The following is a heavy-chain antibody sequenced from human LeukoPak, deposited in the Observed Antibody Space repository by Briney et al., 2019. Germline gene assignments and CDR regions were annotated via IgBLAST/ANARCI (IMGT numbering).Heavy chain of an antibody. CDR2: IYYSGST. CDR1: GSSISSSSYY. D-gene: IGHD5-18*01. Sequence: SETLSLTCTVSGSSISSSSYYWGWIRQPPGKGLEWIGSIYYSGSTYYNPSPKSRVTISVDMSKNQFSLKLSSVTAANTAVYYCARHTAMVTGFDYWGQGTLVTVSS. V-gene: IGHV4-39*01. J-gene: IGHJ4*02. CDR3: ARHTAMVTGFDY.